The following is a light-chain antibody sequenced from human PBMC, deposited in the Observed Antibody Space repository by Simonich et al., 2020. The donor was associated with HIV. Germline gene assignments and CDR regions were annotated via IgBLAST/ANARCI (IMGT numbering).Light chain of an antibody. CDR3: MQALQTPRT. CDR2: LGS. Sequence: DIVMTQSPLSLPVTPGEPASISCRSSQSLLHSNVYNYLEWYLQKPGQSPQLLIYLGSNRASGVPDRFSGSGSGTDFTLKISRVEAEDVGVYYCMQALQTPRTFGQGTKVEIK. CDR1: QSLLHSNVYNY. V-gene: IGKV2-28*01. J-gene: IGKJ1*01.